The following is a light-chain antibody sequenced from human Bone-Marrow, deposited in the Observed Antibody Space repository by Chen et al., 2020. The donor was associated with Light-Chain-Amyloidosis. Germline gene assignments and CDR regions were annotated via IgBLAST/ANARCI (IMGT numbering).Light chain of an antibody. CDR1: SGDVGGYDV. CDR3: CSTAGRSTLV. J-gene: IGLJ2*01. CDR2: DVS. Sequence: QSALTQPLSVSGSPGQSVTISCTGTSGDVGGYDVVSWYQQYPVKSAKLIIYDVSKRPSGVPDRFSGSKAGNTASLTISVLQAADEADYYCCSTAGRSTLVFGGGTTLTVL. V-gene: IGLV2-11*02.